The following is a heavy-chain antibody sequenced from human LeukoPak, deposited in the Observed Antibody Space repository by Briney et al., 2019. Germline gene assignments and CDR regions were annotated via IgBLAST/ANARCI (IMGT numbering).Heavy chain of an antibody. D-gene: IGHD6-13*01. V-gene: IGHV4-31*03. CDR1: SHSNSSVGHY. Sequence: SQTLPLTCTVSSHSNSSVGHYCSRIRQHPAKGLEWIESISYSGSTYYNPSLKSRVTISVDTSKNQFSLELSSVTAEDTAVYYCARDYTIHSSSWYHWFDPWGQGTLVTVSS. CDR3: ARDYTIHSSSWYHWFDP. J-gene: IGHJ5*02. CDR2: ISYSGST.